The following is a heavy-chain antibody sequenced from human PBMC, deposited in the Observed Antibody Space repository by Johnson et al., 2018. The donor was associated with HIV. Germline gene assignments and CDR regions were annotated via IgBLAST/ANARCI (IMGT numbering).Heavy chain of an antibody. D-gene: IGHD6-13*01. CDR2: INPDGSQK. J-gene: IGHJ3*01. V-gene: IGHV3-7*03. CDR3: GRGMAAAN. CDR1: GFTFSTHW. Sequence: VQLVESGGGLVQPGGSLRLSCAASGFTFSTHWMSWVRQVPGKRTAWLTNINPDGSQKYYVDSVTGRFTISRDNADNSLSLQMNSLTVDDTAIYYCGRGMAAANWGQGTMVTVSS.